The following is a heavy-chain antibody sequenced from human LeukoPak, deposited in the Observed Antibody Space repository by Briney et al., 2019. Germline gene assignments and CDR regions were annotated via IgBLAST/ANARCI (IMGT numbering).Heavy chain of an antibody. CDR3: ARHGYNWNDAGYFDY. D-gene: IGHD1-20*01. V-gene: IGHV4-34*01. CDR1: GGSFSGYS. Sequence: SETLSLTCAVYGGSFSGYSWSWIRQPPGKRLEWIGEINHSGSTNYNPSLKSRVTISVDTSKNQFSLKLSSVTAADTAVYYCARHGYNWNDAGYFDYWGQGTLVTVSS. J-gene: IGHJ4*02. CDR2: INHSGST.